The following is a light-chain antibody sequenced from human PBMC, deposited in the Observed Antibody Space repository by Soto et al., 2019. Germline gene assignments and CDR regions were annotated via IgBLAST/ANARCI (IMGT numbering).Light chain of an antibody. Sequence: EIVLTESPGTLALCPVVRAPLSGRASQSVSTRSLAWYQQKPGQAPRLLISGASSRAADIPDRFSGSGSGTDFTLTINRLGPEDFAVYYCQQYDSSPRTFGQGTKVDIK. CDR3: QQYDSSPRT. CDR1: QSVSTRS. CDR2: GAS. J-gene: IGKJ1*01. V-gene: IGKV3-20*01.